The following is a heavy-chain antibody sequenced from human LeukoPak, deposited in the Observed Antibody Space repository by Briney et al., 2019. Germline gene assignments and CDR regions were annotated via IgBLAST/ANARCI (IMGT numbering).Heavy chain of an antibody. D-gene: IGHD1-26*01. V-gene: IGHV1-46*01. Sequence: GASVKVSCKASGYTFTSYNINWVRQATGQGLEWMGIINPSGGSTSYAQKFQGRVTMTRDTSTSTVYMELSSLRSEDTAVYYCARVCRSGSYPNDAFDIWGQGTMVTVSS. CDR3: ARVCRSGSYPNDAFDI. J-gene: IGHJ3*02. CDR1: GYTFTSYN. CDR2: INPSGGST.